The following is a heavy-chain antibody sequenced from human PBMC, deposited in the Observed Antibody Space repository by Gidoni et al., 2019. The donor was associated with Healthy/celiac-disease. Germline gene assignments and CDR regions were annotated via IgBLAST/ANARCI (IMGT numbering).Heavy chain of an antibody. CDR2: IKHSGST. CDR3: ASRRDGYSFDY. V-gene: IGHV4-34*01. CDR1: GGSFSGYY. J-gene: IGHJ4*02. Sequence: QVQLQQWGAGLLKPSETLSLTCAVYGGSFSGYYWSWIRQPPGKGLEWIGEIKHSGSTNYNPSLKSRVTISVDTSKNQFSLKLSSVTAADTAVYYCASRRDGYSFDYWGQGTLVTVSS. D-gene: IGHD5-12*01.